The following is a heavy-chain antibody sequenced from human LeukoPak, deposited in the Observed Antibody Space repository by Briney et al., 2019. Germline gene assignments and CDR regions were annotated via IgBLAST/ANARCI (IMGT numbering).Heavy chain of an antibody. CDR3: AGGCSSTSCYKVELDY. CDR1: GFTFSSYA. V-gene: IGHV3-30-3*01. D-gene: IGHD2-2*02. CDR2: ISYDGSNK. J-gene: IGHJ4*02. Sequence: GGSLRLSCAASGFTFSSYAMHWVRQAPGKGLEWVAVISYDGSNKYYADSVKGRFTISRDNSKNTLYLQMNSLRAEDTAVYYCAGGCSSTSCYKVELDYWGQGTLVTVSS.